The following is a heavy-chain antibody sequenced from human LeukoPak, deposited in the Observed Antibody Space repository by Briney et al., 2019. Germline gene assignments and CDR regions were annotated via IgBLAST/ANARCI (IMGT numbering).Heavy chain of an antibody. D-gene: IGHD2-21*02. CDR2: INPNSGGT. CDR3: AAILGGCGSDCYIPSGFFDY. J-gene: IGHJ4*02. Sequence: ASVKVSCKASGYTFTGYYMHWVRQAPGQGLEWMGWINPNSGGTNYAQKFQVRVTMTRDTSISTAYMELSRLRSDDTAVYYCAAILGGCGSDCYIPSGFFDYWGQGTLVTVSS. CDR1: GYTFTGYY. V-gene: IGHV1-2*02.